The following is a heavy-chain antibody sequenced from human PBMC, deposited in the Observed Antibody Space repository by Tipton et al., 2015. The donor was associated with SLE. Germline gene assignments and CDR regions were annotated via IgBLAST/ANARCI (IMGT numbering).Heavy chain of an antibody. CDR1: SYTFTSYG. CDR3: ALGYSSSWPPGEFDY. Sequence: QSGPEVKKPGASVKVSCKASSYTFTSYGISWVRQAPGQGLEWMGWISAYNGNTNYAQKLQGRVTMTTDTSTSTAYMELRSLRSDDTAVYYCALGYSSSWPPGEFDYWGQGTLVTVSS. V-gene: IGHV1-18*01. CDR2: ISAYNGNT. D-gene: IGHD6-13*01. J-gene: IGHJ4*02.